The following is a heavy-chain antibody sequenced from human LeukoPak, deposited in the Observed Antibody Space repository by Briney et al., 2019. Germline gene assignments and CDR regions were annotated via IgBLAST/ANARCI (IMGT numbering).Heavy chain of an antibody. CDR3: ARHDPSPADYGDRTNAFDI. CDR2: IYYSGST. V-gene: IGHV4-39*01. J-gene: IGHJ3*02. Sequence: AETLSLTCTVSGGSISSSSYYWGWIRQPPGKGLEWIGSIYYSGSTYYNPSLKSRVTISVDTSKNQFSLKLTSETATDTAVYYCARHDPSPADYGDRTNAFDIWGQRTMVTVSS. CDR1: GGSISSSSYY. D-gene: IGHD4-17*01.